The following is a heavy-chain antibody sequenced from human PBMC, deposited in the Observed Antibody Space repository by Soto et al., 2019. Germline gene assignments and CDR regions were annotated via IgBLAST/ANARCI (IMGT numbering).Heavy chain of an antibody. CDR3: ARQFYGSGSRGAFDI. D-gene: IGHD3-10*01. J-gene: IGHJ3*02. CDR2: IYYSGST. CDR1: GGSISSYY. V-gene: IGHV4-59*08. Sequence: QVQLQESGPGLVKPSETLSLTCTVSGGSISSYYWSWIRQPPGKGLEWIGYIYYSGSTNYKPSPKSRLTISLDTSKNQFSLQLSSVTAADTAVYYCARQFYGSGSRGAFDIWGQGTMVTVSS.